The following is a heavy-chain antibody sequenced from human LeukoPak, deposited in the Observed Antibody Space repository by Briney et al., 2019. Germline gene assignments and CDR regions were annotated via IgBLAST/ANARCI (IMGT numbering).Heavy chain of an antibody. Sequence: SETLSLTCTVSGGSISSGNYCWGWIRQPPGKGLEWIGSIYNSGSTYYSTSLKSRVTISVDTSKNQFSLRLSSVTATDTAVYYCARNMTTVTTGVVSRHDAFDIWGQGTMVTVSS. V-gene: IGHV4-39*01. CDR3: ARNMTTVTTGVVSRHDAFDI. CDR2: IYNSGST. D-gene: IGHD4-11*01. CDR1: GGSISSGNYC. J-gene: IGHJ3*02.